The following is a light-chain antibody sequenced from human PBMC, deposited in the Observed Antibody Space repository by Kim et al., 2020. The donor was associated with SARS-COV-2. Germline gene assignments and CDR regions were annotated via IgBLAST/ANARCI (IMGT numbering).Light chain of an antibody. CDR1: KGINNC. Sequence: SASVGGRVTIASRARKGINNCSAWFQQKPGKTPKSLIYAASSIRSGVPSKIRGDGSGTDCTITISSMQPEDIATYYTQPYNSSPYTCGQGTKLEI. V-gene: IGKV1-16*02. CDR3: QPYNSSPYT. J-gene: IGKJ2*01. CDR2: AAS.